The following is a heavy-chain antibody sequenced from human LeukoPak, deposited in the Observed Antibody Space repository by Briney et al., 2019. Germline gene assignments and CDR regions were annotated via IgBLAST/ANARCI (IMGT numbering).Heavy chain of an antibody. CDR1: GGSFSGYY. CDR2: IFYSGST. Sequence: PSETLSLTCAVYGGSFSGYYWGWVRQPPGKALEWIGNIFYSGSTYYSPSLKSRVTISLDTSRNQFSLKLNSVTAADTAVYYCAKSNGYGLIDIWGQGTMVTVSS. D-gene: IGHD3-22*01. V-gene: IGHV4-34*12. CDR3: AKSNGYGLIDI. J-gene: IGHJ3*02.